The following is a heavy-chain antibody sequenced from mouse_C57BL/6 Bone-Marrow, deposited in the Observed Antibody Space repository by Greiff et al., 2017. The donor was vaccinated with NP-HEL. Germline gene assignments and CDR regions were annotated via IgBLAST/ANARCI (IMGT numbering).Heavy chain of an antibody. V-gene: IGHV2-9-1*01. CDR2: IWTGGGT. CDR3: ARKDYGNYVDAMDY. Sequence: VMLVESGPGLVAPSQSLSITCTVSGFSLTSYAISWVRQPPGKGLEWLGVIWTGGGTNYNSAPKSSLSISKDNSKSQVFLKKNSLQTDDTARYYCARKDYGNYVDAMDYWGQGTSVTVSS. D-gene: IGHD2-1*01. CDR1: GFSLTSYA. J-gene: IGHJ4*01.